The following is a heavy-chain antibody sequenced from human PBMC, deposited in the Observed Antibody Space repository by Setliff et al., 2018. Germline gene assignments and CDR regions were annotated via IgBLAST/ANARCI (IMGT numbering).Heavy chain of an antibody. V-gene: IGHV5-51*01. CDR2: IYPGDSDT. J-gene: IGHJ3*01. D-gene: IGHD2-15*01. CDR3: VRPSAGYSRPFDV. CDR1: GYIFTNYW. Sequence: GESLKISCKASGYIFTNYWIGWVRQMPGKGLEWMGVIYPGDSDTRYSPSFQGQVTISADKSTSTAYLEWSSLKASDTAMYYCVRPSAGYSRPFDVWGQGTMVTVSS.